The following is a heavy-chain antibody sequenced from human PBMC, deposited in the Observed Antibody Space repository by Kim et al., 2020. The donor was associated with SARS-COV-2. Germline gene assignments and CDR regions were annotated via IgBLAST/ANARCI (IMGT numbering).Heavy chain of an antibody. D-gene: IGHD5-18*01. V-gene: IGHV1-69*01. CDR3: ARAVLVDTAMAIFDY. Sequence: QKCQGRVTITADESTSTAYMELSSLRSEDTAVYYCARAVLVDTAMAIFDYWGQGTLVTVSS. J-gene: IGHJ4*02.